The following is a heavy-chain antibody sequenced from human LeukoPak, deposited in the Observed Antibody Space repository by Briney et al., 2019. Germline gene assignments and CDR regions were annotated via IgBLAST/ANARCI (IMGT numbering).Heavy chain of an antibody. CDR3: ARDDYSNDDYYYYGMDV. CDR2: ISAYNGNT. J-gene: IGHJ6*02. V-gene: IGHV1-18*01. Sequence: GASVKVSCKASGYTFTSYGISWVRQAPGQGLEWMGWISAYNGNTNYAQKLQGRVTMTTDTSTSTAYMELRSLRSDDTAVYYCARDDYSNDDYYYYGMDVWGQGTTVTVSS. D-gene: IGHD4-11*01. CDR1: GYTFTSYG.